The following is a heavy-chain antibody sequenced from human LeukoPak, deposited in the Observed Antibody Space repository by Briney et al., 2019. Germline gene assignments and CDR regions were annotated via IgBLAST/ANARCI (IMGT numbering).Heavy chain of an antibody. CDR2: INHSGST. Sequence: SETLSLTCAVYGGSFSGYYWSWIRQPPGKGLEWIGEINHSGSTNYNPSLKSRVTISVDTSKNQFSLKLSSVTAADTAVYYCASLYCSSTSCYTFGYWGQGTLVTVSS. CDR1: GGSFSGYY. J-gene: IGHJ4*02. CDR3: ASLYCSSTSCYTFGY. V-gene: IGHV4-34*01. D-gene: IGHD2-2*02.